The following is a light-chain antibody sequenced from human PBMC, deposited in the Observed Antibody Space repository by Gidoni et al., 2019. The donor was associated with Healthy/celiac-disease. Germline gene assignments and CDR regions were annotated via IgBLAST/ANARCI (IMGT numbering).Light chain of an antibody. CDR3: QQSYSTPLT. V-gene: IGKV1-39*01. J-gene: IGKJ4*01. Sequence: DIQITQSPSSLSASVGDRVTITCLASQSISSYLNWYQQKPGKAPKLLIYASSSLQSGVPSRFSCSGSGTDFTLTISSLQPEDFATYYCQQSYSTPLTFXGXTKVEIK. CDR1: QSISSY. CDR2: ASS.